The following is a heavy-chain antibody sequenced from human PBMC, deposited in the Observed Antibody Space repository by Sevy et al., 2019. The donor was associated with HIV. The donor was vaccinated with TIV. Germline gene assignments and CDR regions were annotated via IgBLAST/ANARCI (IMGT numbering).Heavy chain of an antibody. D-gene: IGHD4-17*01. Sequence: GGSLRLSCAASGFILSDYYMTWVRQAPGKGLEWVSYISGNDDTIYYGEFVKGQFTISRDNTKNSLYLQMNSLRAEDTAVYYCARDHVKDGDLGDYYYYAMDVWGQGTTVTVSS. J-gene: IGHJ6*02. CDR3: ARDHVKDGDLGDYYYYAMDV. CDR2: ISGNDDTI. V-gene: IGHV3-11*01. CDR1: GFILSDYY.